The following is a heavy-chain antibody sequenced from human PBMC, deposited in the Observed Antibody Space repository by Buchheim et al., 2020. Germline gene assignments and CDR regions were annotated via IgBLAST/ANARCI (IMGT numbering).Heavy chain of an antibody. CDR3: AKVGGLVVVPAAIVDTAMVNDY. J-gene: IGHJ4*02. D-gene: IGHD2-2*01. CDR1: GFTFSSYG. Sequence: QVQLVESGGGVVQPGRSLRLSCAASGFTFSSYGMHWVRQAPGKGLEWVAVISYDGSNKYYADSVKGRFNISRDNSKNTLYLQMNSLRAEDTAVYYCAKVGGLVVVPAAIVDTAMVNDYWGQGTL. V-gene: IGHV3-30*18. CDR2: ISYDGSNK.